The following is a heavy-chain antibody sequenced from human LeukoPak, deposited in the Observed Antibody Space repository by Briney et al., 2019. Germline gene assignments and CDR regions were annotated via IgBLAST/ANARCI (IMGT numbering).Heavy chain of an antibody. D-gene: IGHD5-12*01. V-gene: IGHV3-9*01. CDR3: AKDTGGYDLYWYFDL. J-gene: IGHJ2*01. CDR1: GFTFDDYA. Sequence: PGRSLGLSCAASGFTFDDYAMHWVRQAPGKGLEWVSGISWNSGSIGYADSVKGRFTISRDNAKNSLYLQMNSLRAEDTALYYCAKDTGGYDLYWYFDLWGRGTLVTVSS. CDR2: ISWNSGSI.